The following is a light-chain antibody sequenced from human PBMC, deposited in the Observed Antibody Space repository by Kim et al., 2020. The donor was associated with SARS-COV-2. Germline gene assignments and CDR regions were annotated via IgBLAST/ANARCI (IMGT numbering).Light chain of an antibody. J-gene: IGKJ4*01. V-gene: IGKV3-15*01. Sequence: EIVMTQSPATLSVSPGERATLSCRASQSVSSNLAWYQQKPGQAPRLLIYGASTRATGIPARFSGSGSETEFTLTISSLQSEDFAVYYCQQYNNWPRTFGRGTKVDSK. CDR3: QQYNNWPRT. CDR1: QSVSSN. CDR2: GAS.